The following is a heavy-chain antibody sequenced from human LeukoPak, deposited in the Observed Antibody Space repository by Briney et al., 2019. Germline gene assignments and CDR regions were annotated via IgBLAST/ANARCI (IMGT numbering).Heavy chain of an antibody. V-gene: IGHV4-38-2*02. CDR2: IYHSGST. CDR3: ARAASWLGFDY. J-gene: IGHJ4*02. D-gene: IGHD3-9*01. Sequence: SETPSLTCTVSGYSVSSGYYWGWIRQPPGKGLEWIGSIYHSGSTYYNPSLKSRVTISVDTSKNQFSLKLSSVTAADTAVYYCARAASWLGFDYWGQGTLVTVSS. CDR1: GYSVSSGYY.